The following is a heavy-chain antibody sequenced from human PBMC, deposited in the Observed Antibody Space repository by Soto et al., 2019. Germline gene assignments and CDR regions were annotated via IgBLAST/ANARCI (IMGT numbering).Heavy chain of an antibody. CDR2: ISAYNGNT. CDR1: GYTFTSYG. D-gene: IGHD5-12*01. CDR3: ARIRGDEFADYSSYYSTDV. J-gene: IGHJ6*03. V-gene: IGHV1-18*01. Sequence: GASVKVSCKASGYTFTSYGISWVRQAPGQGLEWMGWISAYNGNTNYAQKLQGRVTMTTDTSTSTAYMELRSLRSDDTAVYYCARIRGDEFADYSSYYSTDVWRNGTPVTVSS.